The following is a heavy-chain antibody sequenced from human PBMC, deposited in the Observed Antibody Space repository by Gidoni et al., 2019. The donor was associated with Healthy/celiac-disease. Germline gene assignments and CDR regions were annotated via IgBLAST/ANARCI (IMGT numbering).Heavy chain of an antibody. D-gene: IGHD3-10*01. J-gene: IGHJ4*02. CDR2: IIPILGIA. CDR3: ARGPDAGFGDSFDY. Sequence: QVQLVQSGAEVKTPGSSVKVSCKASGGTFSSDAISWVRQAPGQGLEWMGGIIPILGIANYAQKFQGRVTITADKSTSTAYMELSSLRSEDTAVYYCARGPDAGFGDSFDYWGQGTLVTVSS. CDR1: GGTFSSDA. V-gene: IGHV1-69*10.